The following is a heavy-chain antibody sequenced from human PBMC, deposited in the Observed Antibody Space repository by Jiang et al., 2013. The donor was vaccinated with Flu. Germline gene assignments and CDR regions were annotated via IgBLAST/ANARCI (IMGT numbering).Heavy chain of an antibody. CDR1: GGSISSGDYY. CDR2: LLQWEH. J-gene: IGHJ2*01. CDR3: ARVPLLRTVTNWYFDL. D-gene: IGHD4-17*01. V-gene: IGHV4-30-4*01. Sequence: GSGLVKPSQTLSLTCTVSGGSISSGDYYWSWIRQPPREGPGVDWVHLLQWEHLLQPVLKSRVTISVDTSKNQFSLKLSSVTAADTAVYYCARVPLLRTVTNWYFDLWGRGTLVTVSS.